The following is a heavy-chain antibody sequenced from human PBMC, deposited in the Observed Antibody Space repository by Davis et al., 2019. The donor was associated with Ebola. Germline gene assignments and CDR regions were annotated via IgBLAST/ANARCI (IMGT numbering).Heavy chain of an antibody. CDR2: ISAYNGNT. CDR1: GGTFSSYA. CDR3: ARDVSSSYQLLCYGMDV. D-gene: IGHD2-2*01. J-gene: IGHJ6*02. V-gene: IGHV1-18*01. Sequence: ASVKVSCKASGGTFSSYAISWVRQAPGQGLEWMGWISAYNGNTNYAQKLQGRVTMTTDTSTSTAYMELRSLRSDDTAVYYCARDVSSSYQLLCYGMDVWGQGTTVTVSS.